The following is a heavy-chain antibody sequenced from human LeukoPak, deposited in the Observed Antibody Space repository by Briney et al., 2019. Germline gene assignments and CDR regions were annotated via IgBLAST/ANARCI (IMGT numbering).Heavy chain of an antibody. Sequence: GGSLRLSCAASGFTFGSYAMNWVRQAPGRGLEWVSGFSGSGGTTYYADSVKGRFTISRDNSKNTLYLQMNSLRAEDTAVYYCANGNRCTSPNCLGYYYFYMDVWGKGTTVTVSS. CDR2: FSGSGGTT. CDR1: GFTFGSYA. CDR3: ANGNRCTSPNCLGYYYFYMDV. J-gene: IGHJ6*03. D-gene: IGHD2-8*01. V-gene: IGHV3-23*01.